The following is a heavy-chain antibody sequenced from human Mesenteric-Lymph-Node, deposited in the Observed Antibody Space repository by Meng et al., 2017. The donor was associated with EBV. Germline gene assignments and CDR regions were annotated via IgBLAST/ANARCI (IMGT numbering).Heavy chain of an antibody. Sequence: QLQLQESGSGLVKPSQTLSLTCTVSGGSVNSGGYSWSWIRQSPEKGLEWIGYVHHSGLTYYNPSLETRVIISLERSKNQFSLKLTSVTAADTAVYYCAGGDYVNQFNCWGQGTLVTVSS. CDR1: GGSVNSGGYS. CDR3: AGGDYVNQFNC. V-gene: IGHV4-30-2*06. CDR2: VHHSGLT. J-gene: IGHJ4*02. D-gene: IGHD4-17*01.